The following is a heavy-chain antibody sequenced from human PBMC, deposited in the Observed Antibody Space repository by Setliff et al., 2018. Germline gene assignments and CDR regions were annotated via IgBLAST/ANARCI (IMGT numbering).Heavy chain of an antibody. Sequence: PGGSLRLSCVASGFTFSNHGMLWVRQAPGKGLEWVALIWYDGDNKKYADSVRGRFAVSRDNSRNTLYLEVNSLRPEDTAMYYCAKGGPYYYYYMDVWGKGTMVTVSS. CDR3: AKGGPYYYYYMDV. CDR1: GFTFSNHG. CDR2: IWYDGDNK. V-gene: IGHV3-30*02. J-gene: IGHJ6*03.